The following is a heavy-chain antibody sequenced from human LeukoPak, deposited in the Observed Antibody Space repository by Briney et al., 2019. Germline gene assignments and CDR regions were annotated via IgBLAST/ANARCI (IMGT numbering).Heavy chain of an antibody. Sequence: SQTLSLTCTVSGGSISSVGYYWSWIRQPPGKGLEWIGYIYYSGSTYYNPSLKSQVTISVDTSKNQFSLKLSSVTAADTAVYYCARGMVRESNGWFDPWSQGTLVTVSS. D-gene: IGHD3-10*01. V-gene: IGHV4-31*01. CDR3: ARGMVRESNGWFDP. J-gene: IGHJ5*02. CDR2: IYYSGST. CDR1: GGSISSVGYY.